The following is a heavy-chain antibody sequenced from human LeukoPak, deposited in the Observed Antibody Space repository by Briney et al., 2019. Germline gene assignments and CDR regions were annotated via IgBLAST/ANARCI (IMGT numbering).Heavy chain of an antibody. J-gene: IGHJ3*02. CDR3: ARPVLWFGEPHAFDI. D-gene: IGHD3-10*01. CDR2: IIPIYGTA. Sequence: ASVKVSCKASGGTFSSYYISWVRQAPGQGLEWMGSIIPIYGTANYAQKFQGRVTITTDESTSTAYMELSSLRSEDTAVYYCARPVLWFGEPHAFDIWGQGTMVTVSS. CDR1: GGTFSSYY. V-gene: IGHV1-69*05.